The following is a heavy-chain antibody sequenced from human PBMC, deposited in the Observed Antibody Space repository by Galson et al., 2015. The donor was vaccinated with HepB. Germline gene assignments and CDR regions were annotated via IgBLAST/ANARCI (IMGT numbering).Heavy chain of an antibody. V-gene: IGHV3-7*03. CDR3: ARKVYYYDSSGYLGDPFDY. J-gene: IGHJ4*02. CDR1: GFTFSSYW. Sequence: SLRLSCAASGFTFSSYWMSWVRQAPGKGLEWVANIKQDGSEKYYVDSVKGRFTISRDNAKNSLYLQMNSLRAEDTAVYYCARKVYYYDSSGYLGDPFDYWGQGTLVTVSS. D-gene: IGHD3-22*01. CDR2: IKQDGSEK.